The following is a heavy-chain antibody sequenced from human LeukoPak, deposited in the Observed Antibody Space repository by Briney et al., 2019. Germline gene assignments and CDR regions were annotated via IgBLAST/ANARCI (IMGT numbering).Heavy chain of an antibody. D-gene: IGHD3-3*01. CDR3: ARNYDFWSGLEYFQH. CDR2: IIPIFGTA. CDR1: GYTLTELS. J-gene: IGHJ1*01. V-gene: IGHV1-69*13. Sequence: GASVKVSCKVSGYTLTELSMHWVRQAPGQGLEWMGGIIPIFGTANYAQKFQGRVTITADESTSTAYMELSSLRSEDTAVYYCARNYDFWSGLEYFQHWGQGTLVTVSS.